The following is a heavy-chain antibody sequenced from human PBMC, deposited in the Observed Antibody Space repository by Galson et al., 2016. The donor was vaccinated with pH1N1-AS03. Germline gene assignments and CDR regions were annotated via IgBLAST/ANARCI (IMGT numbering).Heavy chain of an antibody. D-gene: IGHD5-24*01. CDR1: GFTFTDYY. Sequence: SVKVSCKASGFTFTDYYIRWIRQVPGQGLEWMGRINSKSGATKYVQKFEGRATMTRDTSISTAFLELTSPHSDDTAVYFCERGDSGATATITNFDYWGQGTLVTGSS. J-gene: IGHJ4*02. V-gene: IGHV1-2*06. CDR3: ERGDSGATATITNFDY. CDR2: INSKSGAT.